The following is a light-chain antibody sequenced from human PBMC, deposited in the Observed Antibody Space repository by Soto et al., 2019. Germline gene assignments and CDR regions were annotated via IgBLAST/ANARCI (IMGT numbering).Light chain of an antibody. Sequence: DIQMTQSPSTLSASVGDRVTITCRASQSMSGWLAWYQQKPGKAPKLLIYKASTLESGVPSRFSGSGSGTEFTLTISSLQPDDFATYYCQQYTSFPLTFGGGTKVEIK. CDR2: KAS. CDR3: QQYTSFPLT. J-gene: IGKJ4*01. CDR1: QSMSGW. V-gene: IGKV1-5*03.